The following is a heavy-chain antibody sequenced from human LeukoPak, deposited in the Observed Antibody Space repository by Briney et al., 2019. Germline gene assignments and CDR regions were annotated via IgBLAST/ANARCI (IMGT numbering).Heavy chain of an antibody. CDR1: GYTFTGYY. D-gene: IGHD2-2*01. Sequence: ASAKVSCKASGYTFTGYYMHWVRQAPGQGLEWMGWINPNSGGTNYAQKFQGRVTMTRDTSISTAYMELSRLRSDDTAVYYCARARYCSSTSCSPYFFDYWGQGTLVTVSS. V-gene: IGHV1-2*02. CDR2: INPNSGGT. CDR3: ARARYCSSTSCSPYFFDY. J-gene: IGHJ4*02.